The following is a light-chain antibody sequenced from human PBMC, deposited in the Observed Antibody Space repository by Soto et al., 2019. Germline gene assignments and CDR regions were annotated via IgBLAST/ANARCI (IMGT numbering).Light chain of an antibody. CDR3: QQYNAWPGT. CDR1: QSISSS. CDR2: GAS. V-gene: IGKV3-15*01. Sequence: EIVMTRFPATLSVSPGQRATLSCRASQSISSSLAWYQQKPGQAPRLLIYGASTRATGIPARFSGSGSGTHFTLTISSLQSEDFGTYYCQQYNAWPGTFGQGTKV. J-gene: IGKJ1*01.